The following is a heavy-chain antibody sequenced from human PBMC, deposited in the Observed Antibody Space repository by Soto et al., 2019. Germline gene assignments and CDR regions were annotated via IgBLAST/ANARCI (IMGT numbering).Heavy chain of an antibody. CDR3: ARDRELELLYYYGMDV. Sequence: PGGSLRLSCAASGFTFSIYPMHWVRQAPGKGLEWVAFISFDGNRIFYADSVKGRFTVSRDNSKNTVYLQMNNLRPGDAAVYYCARDRELELLYYYGMDVWGQGTTVTVSS. D-gene: IGHD1-7*01. CDR1: GFTFSIYP. CDR2: ISFDGNRI. V-gene: IGHV3-30-3*01. J-gene: IGHJ6*02.